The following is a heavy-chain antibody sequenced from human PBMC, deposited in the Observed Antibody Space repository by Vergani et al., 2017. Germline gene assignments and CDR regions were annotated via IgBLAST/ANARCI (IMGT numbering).Heavy chain of an antibody. Sequence: QVQLQESGPGLVKPSETLSLTCSVSFDSIRHLYCNWIRQPPGKGLEWIRSINYSENTNYNPSLNTRVTDSVDTSKNQFSLTLTAVTAADTAVYYCVSDTHNGQRADRWGQGILVTVTS. J-gene: IGHJ5*02. V-gene: IGHV4-59*11. CDR2: INYSENT. CDR1: FDSIRHLY. D-gene: IGHD2-15*01. CDR3: VSDTHNGQRADR.